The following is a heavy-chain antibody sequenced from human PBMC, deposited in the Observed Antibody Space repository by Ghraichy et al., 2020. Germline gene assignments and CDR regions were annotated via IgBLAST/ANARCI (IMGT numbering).Heavy chain of an antibody. CDR1: GFTFSSYS. D-gene: IGHD4-23*01. CDR3: ARSHDYGGNSGLLHYYYYGMDV. Sequence: LTCAASGFTFSSYSMNWVRQAPGKGLEWVSYISSSSSTIYYADSVKGRFTISRDNAKNSLYLQMNSLRAEDTAVYYCARSHDYGGNSGLLHYYYYGMDVWGQGTTVTVSS. CDR2: ISSSSSTI. V-gene: IGHV3-48*01. J-gene: IGHJ6*02.